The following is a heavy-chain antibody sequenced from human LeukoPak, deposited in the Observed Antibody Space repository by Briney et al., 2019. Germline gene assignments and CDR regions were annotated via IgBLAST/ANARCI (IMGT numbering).Heavy chain of an antibody. CDR3: ARLLGYSSRHTPEYFQH. D-gene: IGHD6-13*01. CDR1: GFTFSSYW. Sequence: GGSLRLSCAASGFTFSSYWMSWVRQAPGKGLEWVSYISSSGSTIYYADSVKGRFTISRDNAKNSLYLQMNSLRAEDTALYYCARLLGYSSRHTPEYFQHWGQGTLVTVSS. CDR2: ISSSGSTI. J-gene: IGHJ1*01. V-gene: IGHV3-48*04.